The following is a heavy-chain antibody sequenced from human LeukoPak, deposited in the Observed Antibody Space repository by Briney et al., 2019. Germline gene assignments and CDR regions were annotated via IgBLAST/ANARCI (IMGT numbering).Heavy chain of an antibody. J-gene: IGHJ6*03. V-gene: IGHV3-30*04. CDR1: GFTFSAYA. Sequence: PGGSLRLSCAASGFTFSAYAMHWVRQAPGKGLEWVAVISYDESNKYYADSVKGRFTISRDNSKNTLYLQMNSQRPDDTAVYYCARGGGYYDFWSGPQDYYYMDVWGKGTTVTVSS. D-gene: IGHD3-3*01. CDR2: ISYDESNK. CDR3: ARGGGYYDFWSGPQDYYYMDV.